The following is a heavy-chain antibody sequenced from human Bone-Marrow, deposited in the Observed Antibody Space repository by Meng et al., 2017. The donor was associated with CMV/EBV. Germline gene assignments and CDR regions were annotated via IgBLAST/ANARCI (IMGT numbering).Heavy chain of an antibody. J-gene: IGHJ4*02. CDR2: IYSGGSST. CDR1: GFTFSSYA. D-gene: IGHD3-3*01. CDR3: AKDGATLLEWLPD. Sequence: GGSLRLSCAASGFTFSSYAMSWVRQAPGKGLEWVSVIYSGGSSTYYADSVKGRFTISRDNSMNTLYLQMNSLRAEDTAVYYCAKDGATLLEWLPDWGQGKLVNVSS. V-gene: IGHV3-23*03.